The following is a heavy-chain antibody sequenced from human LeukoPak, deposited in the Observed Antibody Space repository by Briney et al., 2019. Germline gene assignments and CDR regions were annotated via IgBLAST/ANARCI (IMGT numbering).Heavy chain of an antibody. CDR3: ARGTPQWYFDY. CDR1: GGSISSYY. D-gene: IGHD2-15*01. V-gene: IGHV4-59*01. Sequence: SETLSLTCTVSGGSISSYYWSWIRQPPGKGLEWIGYIYYSGNTNYNSSLESRVTISVDTSKNHFSLKLSSVTAADTAMYYCARGTPQWYFDYWGQGTLVTVSS. J-gene: IGHJ4*02. CDR2: IYYSGNT.